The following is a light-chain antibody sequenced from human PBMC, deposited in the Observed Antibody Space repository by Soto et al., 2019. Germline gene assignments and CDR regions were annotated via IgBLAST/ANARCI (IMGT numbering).Light chain of an antibody. V-gene: IGKV3-20*01. CDR1: QSVSSSY. Sequence: EIVLTQSPGTLSLSPGERATLSCRASQSVSSSYLGWYQQKPGQAPRLLIYGASSRAAGIPDRFSGSGSGTDFTLTISRLEPEDFAMYYCQQYSSSPTWTLGQGTKVEIK. CDR2: GAS. CDR3: QQYSSSPTWT. J-gene: IGKJ1*01.